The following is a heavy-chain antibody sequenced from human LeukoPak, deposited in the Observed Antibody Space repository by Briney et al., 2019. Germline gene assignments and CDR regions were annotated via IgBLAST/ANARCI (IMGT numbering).Heavy chain of an antibody. Sequence: GGSLRLSCAASGFTFSSYAMTWARQAPAKGLEWVSTIINSGGTPYYSDSVKGRFTISRDISRNTLYLHMTSLRAEDTAIYYCTRDAYESTVADAFDIWGQGTMVTVSS. CDR1: GFTFSSYA. CDR2: IINSGGTP. V-gene: IGHV3-23*01. J-gene: IGHJ3*02. CDR3: TRDAYESTVADAFDI. D-gene: IGHD6-19*01.